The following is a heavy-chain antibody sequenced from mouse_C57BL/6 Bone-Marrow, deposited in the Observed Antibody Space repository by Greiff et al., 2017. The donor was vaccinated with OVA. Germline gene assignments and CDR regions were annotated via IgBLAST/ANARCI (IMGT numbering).Heavy chain of an antibody. CDR3: ARYRSYDYVWYFDV. CDR1: GFTFTDYY. Sequence: EVKLVESGGGLVQPGGSLSLSCAASGFTFTDYYMSWVRQPPGKALEWLGFIRNKANGYTTEYSASVKGRFTISRDNSQSILYLQMNALRAEDSATYYGARYRSYDYVWYFDVWGTGTTVTVSS. V-gene: IGHV7-3*01. J-gene: IGHJ1*03. D-gene: IGHD2-4*01. CDR2: IRNKANGYTT.